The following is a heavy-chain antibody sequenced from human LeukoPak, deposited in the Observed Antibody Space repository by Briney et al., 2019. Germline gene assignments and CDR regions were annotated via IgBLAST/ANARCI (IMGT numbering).Heavy chain of an antibody. CDR2: IHYTGMA. D-gene: IGHD6-13*01. CDR1: GFTFSSYA. J-gene: IGHJ6*02. Sequence: GSLRLSCAASGFTFSSYAMSWVRQSPGKGLEWIGYIHYTGMAIYSPSLKSRVTISVDTSKNQFSLKLTSVTAADTAVYYCARDKLTAAGRRYYYYGMDVWGQGTTVTVSS. V-gene: IGHV4-59*01. CDR3: ARDKLTAAGRRYYYYGMDV.